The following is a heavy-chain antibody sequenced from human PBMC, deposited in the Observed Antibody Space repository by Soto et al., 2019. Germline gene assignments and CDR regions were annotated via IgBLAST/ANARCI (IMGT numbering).Heavy chain of an antibody. J-gene: IGHJ4*02. CDR3: VPHPHDSSGYFDS. D-gene: IGHD3-22*01. V-gene: IGHV1-2*02. Sequence: GASVKVSCKASGYTFAGNYMHWVRQAPGQGLEWMGWINPRNGATKYAQNLQGRVTLTWDTCITTAYMDLSRLRSDDTAVVYCVPHPHDSSGYFDSWGQGTLVTVSS. CDR1: GYTFAGNY. CDR2: INPRNGAT.